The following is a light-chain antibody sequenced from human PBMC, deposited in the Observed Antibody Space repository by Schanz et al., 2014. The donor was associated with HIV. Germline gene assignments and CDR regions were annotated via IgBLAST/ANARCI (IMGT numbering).Light chain of an antibody. V-gene: IGLV6-57*04. CDR1: SGTIDSNY. CDR3: QSYDSSNHWV. CDR2: EDN. J-gene: IGLJ3*02. Sequence: NFMLTQPHSVSESPGKTVTISCTRSSGTIDSNYVQWYHQRPGSAPPTVIYEDNQRPSGVPDRFSGSIDSSSNSASLTISGLKTEDEADYYCQSYDSSNHWVFGGGTKLTVL.